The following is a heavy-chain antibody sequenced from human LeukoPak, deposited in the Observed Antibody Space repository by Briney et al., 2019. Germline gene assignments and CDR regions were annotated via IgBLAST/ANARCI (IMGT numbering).Heavy chain of an antibody. CDR1: GGSISSYY. J-gene: IGHJ6*03. D-gene: IGHD3-3*02. V-gene: IGHV4-4*07. CDR3: ARELEVHYYYYYIDV. CDR2: IYTSGTT. Sequence: PSETLSLTCTVSGGSISSYYWSWIRQPAGKGLEWIGRIYTSGTTNYNPSLKSRVTISVDTSRNQFSLKLSSVTAADTAVYYCARELEVHYYYYYIDVWGKGTTVTVSS.